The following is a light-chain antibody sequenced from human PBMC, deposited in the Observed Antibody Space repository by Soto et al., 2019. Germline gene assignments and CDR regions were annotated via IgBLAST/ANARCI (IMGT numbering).Light chain of an antibody. Sequence: EIVMTQSPATLSVSPGERATLSCRASQSVSSNLAWYQQKPGQAPRLLIYGAYTSATVIPARFSGSVSGTEFTLTISSLQSEDFSVYYCQQYNNSPPVTFDGGTKMEIK. CDR1: QSVSSN. V-gene: IGKV3-15*01. CDR3: QQYNNSPPVT. CDR2: GAY. J-gene: IGKJ4*01.